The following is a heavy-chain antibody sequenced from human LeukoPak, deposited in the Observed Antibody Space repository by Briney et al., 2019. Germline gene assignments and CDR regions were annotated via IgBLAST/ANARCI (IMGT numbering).Heavy chain of an antibody. Sequence: SETLSLTCAVYGASFSVNNWVWIRQPPGKGLEWIGEINHSGTITYKPSLKSRLTISADTSKNQFSLKLSSVTAADTAVYYCARYCGSENYCISYWGQGTLVTVSS. CDR2: INHSGTI. CDR3: ARYCGSENYCISY. D-gene: IGHD3-10*01. J-gene: IGHJ4*01. CDR1: GASFSVNN. V-gene: IGHV4-34*01.